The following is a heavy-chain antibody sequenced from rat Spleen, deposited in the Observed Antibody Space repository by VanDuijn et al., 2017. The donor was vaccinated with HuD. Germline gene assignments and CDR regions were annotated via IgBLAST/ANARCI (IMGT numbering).Heavy chain of an antibody. D-gene: IGHD1-7*01. Sequence: EVQLVESDGGLVQPGRSLKLSCAASGFTFSDYYMAWVRQAPKKGLEWVASISYEGSSTYYGDSVKGRFTISRDNAKSTLYLQMNSLRSEDTATYYWARGHTMGMDYFDYWGQGVMVTVSS. CDR2: ISYEGSST. V-gene: IGHV5-22*01. J-gene: IGHJ2*01. CDR1: GFTFSDYY. CDR3: ARGHTMGMDYFDY.